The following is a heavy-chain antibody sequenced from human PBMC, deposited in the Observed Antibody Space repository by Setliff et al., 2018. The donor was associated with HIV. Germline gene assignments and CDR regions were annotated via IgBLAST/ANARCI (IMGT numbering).Heavy chain of an antibody. CDR2: IRQDGGET. CDR1: GFTFSSYW. J-gene: IGHJ4*02. V-gene: IGHV3-7*01. D-gene: IGHD3-3*02. Sequence: LRLSCAASGFTFSSYWMSWVRQAPGKGLEWVANIRQDGGETKYVDSVKGRFTIYRDNAKNSVYLQMISLRAEDTALYYCVKDHSITPPHWGQGTLVTVSS. CDR3: VKDHSITPPH.